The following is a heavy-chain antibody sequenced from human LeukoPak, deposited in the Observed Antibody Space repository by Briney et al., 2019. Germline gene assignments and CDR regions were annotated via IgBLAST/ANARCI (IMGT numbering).Heavy chain of an antibody. D-gene: IGHD6-13*01. CDR1: GFTFNNYA. CDR3: ARNQDSSWYYYYMDV. V-gene: IGHV3-23*01. J-gene: IGHJ6*03. CDR2: ITGSGASS. Sequence: GGSLRLSCAASGFTFNNYAMTWVRQAPGKGLEWVTTITGSGASSYSAGSVRGRFTISRDNSKNTLFLQLNSLRADDTAVYYCARNQDSSWYYYYMDVWGIGTMVTVSS.